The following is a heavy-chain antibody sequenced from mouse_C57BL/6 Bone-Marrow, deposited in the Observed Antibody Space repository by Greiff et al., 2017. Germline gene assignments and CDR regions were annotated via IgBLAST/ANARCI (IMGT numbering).Heavy chain of an antibody. CDR1: GFTFSDYY. Sequence: EVQVVESEGGLVQPGSSMKLSCTASGFTFSDYYMAWVRQVPEKGLEWVANINYDGSSTYYLDSLKSRFIISRDNAKNILYLQMSSLKSEDTATYYCARGDLDYYLYFDYWGQGTTLTVSS. CDR3: ARGDLDYYLYFDY. J-gene: IGHJ2*01. V-gene: IGHV5-16*01. CDR2: INYDGSST. D-gene: IGHD1-1*01.